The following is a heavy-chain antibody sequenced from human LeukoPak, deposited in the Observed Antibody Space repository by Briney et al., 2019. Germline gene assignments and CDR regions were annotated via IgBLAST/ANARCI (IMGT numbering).Heavy chain of an antibody. CDR1: GFTFSSYW. D-gene: IGHD5-12*01. CDR3: AGDPPRGYSGYGIDY. CDR2: INSDGSST. J-gene: IGHJ4*02. Sequence: GESLKISCAASGFTFSSYWMHWVRQAPGKGLGWVSRINSDGSSTNYADSVKGRFTISRDNAKNTLYLQMNSLRAEDTAVYYCAGDPPRGYSGYGIDYWGQGTLVTVSS. V-gene: IGHV3-74*01.